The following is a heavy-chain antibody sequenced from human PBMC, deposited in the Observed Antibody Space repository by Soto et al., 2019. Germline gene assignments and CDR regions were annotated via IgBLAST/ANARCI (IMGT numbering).Heavy chain of an antibody. D-gene: IGHD3-16*01. CDR2: IRYSEST. Sequence: QVQLQQSGPGLVKPSQTLSLTCTVSGDSISSGGYYWTWVRQRPGKGLEWIGYIRYSESTYYNPSLKSRVIVSIDTSKNQFSVRLSSVTAADTAVCFCTRGAWGYAFDVWGQGTMVTVSS. J-gene: IGHJ3*01. CDR3: TRGAWGYAFDV. CDR1: GDSISSGGYY. V-gene: IGHV4-31*03.